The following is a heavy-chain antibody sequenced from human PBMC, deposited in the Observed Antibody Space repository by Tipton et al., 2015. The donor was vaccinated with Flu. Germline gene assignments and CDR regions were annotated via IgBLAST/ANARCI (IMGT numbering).Heavy chain of an antibody. CDR1: GGSINRYY. V-gene: IGHV4-4*07. D-gene: IGHD3-22*01. Sequence: TLSLTCNVSGGSINRYYWSWIRQSVGKGPEWIGRTHTNGNTNYNSSFESRLTMSVDTSKSQFSMTLTSVTVADTAVYYCASGNFYDSSGYFAFWGQGILVTVSS. J-gene: IGHJ4*02. CDR3: ASGNFYDSSGYFAF. CDR2: THTNGNT.